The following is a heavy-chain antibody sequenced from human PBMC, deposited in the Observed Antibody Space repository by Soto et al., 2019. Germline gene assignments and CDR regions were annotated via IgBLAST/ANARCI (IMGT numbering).Heavy chain of an antibody. CDR2: INHSGST. D-gene: IGHD5-18*01. CDR3: ARGFIGYSYGYRYYFDY. V-gene: IGHV4-34*01. J-gene: IGHJ4*02. Sequence: ASETLSLTCAVYGGSFSGYYWSWIRQPPGKGLEWIGEINHSGSTNYNPSLKSRVTISVDTSKNQFSLKLSSVTAADTAVYYCARGFIGYSYGYRYYFDYWGQGTLVTVSS. CDR1: GGSFSGYY.